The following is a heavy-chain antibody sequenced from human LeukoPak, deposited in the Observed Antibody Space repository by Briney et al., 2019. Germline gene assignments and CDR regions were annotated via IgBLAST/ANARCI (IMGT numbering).Heavy chain of an antibody. CDR1: GFSFSDYY. CDR3: ASYRYGSSFAFDI. V-gene: IGHV3-66*01. D-gene: IGHD6-6*01. CDR2: IYSGGST. J-gene: IGHJ3*02. Sequence: QTGGSLRLSCAASGFSFSDYYMTWIRQAPGKGLEWVSIIYSGGSTYYADSVKGRFTISRDNSKNTLYLQMNGLRAEDTAVYYCASYRYGSSFAFDIWGQGTMVTVSS.